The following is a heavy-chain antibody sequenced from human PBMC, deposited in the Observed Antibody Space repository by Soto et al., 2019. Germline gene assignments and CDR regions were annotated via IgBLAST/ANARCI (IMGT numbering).Heavy chain of an antibody. CDR3: TRGGAIVVVTVPFDL. D-gene: IGHD2-21*02. CDR2: INAGGGYT. J-gene: IGHJ5*02. V-gene: IGHV1-46*03. Sequence: QVQLVQSGAEVKKPGASVKVSCKASGYIFTNYYIHWVRQAPGQGLEWLGTINAGGGYTTYAQRLLGRVSMTRDTSASTVSMELSSLRSEDTALYYCTRGGAIVVVTVPFDLWGQGTLVTVTS. CDR1: GYIFTNYY.